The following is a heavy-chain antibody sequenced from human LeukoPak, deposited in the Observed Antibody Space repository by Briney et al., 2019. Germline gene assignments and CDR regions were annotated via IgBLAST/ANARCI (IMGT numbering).Heavy chain of an antibody. J-gene: IGHJ6*03. Sequence: PGGSLRLSCAASGFTFSSYGMHWVRQAPGKGLEWVAVISYDGSNKYYADSVKGRFTISRDNSKNTLYLQMNSLRAEDTAVYYCAKELWFGELYYYYMDVWGKGTTVTVSS. CDR3: AKELWFGELYYYYMDV. D-gene: IGHD3-10*01. CDR1: GFTFSSYG. V-gene: IGHV3-30*18. CDR2: ISYDGSNK.